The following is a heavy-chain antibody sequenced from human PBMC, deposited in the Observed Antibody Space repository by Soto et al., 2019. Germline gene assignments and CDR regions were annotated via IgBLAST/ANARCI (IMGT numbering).Heavy chain of an antibody. Sequence: QITLKEPGPTLVKPTQTLTLTCTFSGFSLSTSGVGVGWIRQPPGKALEWLALIYWNDDKRYSPSLKSRLTITKDTSKNHVVLTMTNMDPVDTATYYCAHSGSSWFLGWFDPWGQGTLVTVSS. J-gene: IGHJ5*02. V-gene: IGHV2-5*01. CDR2: IYWNDDK. CDR1: GFSLSTSGVG. D-gene: IGHD6-13*01. CDR3: AHSGSSWFLGWFDP.